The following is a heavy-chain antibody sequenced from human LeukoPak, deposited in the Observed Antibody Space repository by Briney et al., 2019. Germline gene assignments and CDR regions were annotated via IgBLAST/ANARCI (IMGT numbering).Heavy chain of an antibody. CDR2: INSDGSST. CDR1: GFTFSSYW. D-gene: IGHD3-16*02. J-gene: IGHJ4*02. CDR3: ARGPSIMITFGGVIAAELDY. Sequence: GGSLRLSCAASGFTFSSYWMHWVRQAPGKGLVWDSRINSDGSSTSYADSVKGRFTISRDNAKNTLYLQMNSLRAEDTAVYYCARGPSIMITFGGVIAAELDYWGQGTLVTVSS. V-gene: IGHV3-74*01.